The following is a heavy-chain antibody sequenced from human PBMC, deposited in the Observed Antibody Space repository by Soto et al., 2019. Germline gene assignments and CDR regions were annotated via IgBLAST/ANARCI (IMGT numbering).Heavy chain of an antibody. J-gene: IGHJ5*02. Sequence: ASVKVCCKASGYTFTSYAMHCVRQAPGQRLEWMGWINAGNGNTKYSQKFQGRVTITRDTSASTAYMELSRLRSEDTAVYYCARSQGPVAARSFDTWGQGTLVTVSS. CDR1: GYTFTSYA. V-gene: IGHV1-3*01. CDR2: INAGNGNT. D-gene: IGHD6-6*01. CDR3: ARSQGPVAARSFDT.